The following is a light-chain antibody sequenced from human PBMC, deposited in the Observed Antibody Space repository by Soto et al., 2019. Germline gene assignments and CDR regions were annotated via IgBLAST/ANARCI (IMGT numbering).Light chain of an antibody. CDR3: SSYTSRDTRV. CDR1: SSDVGGYNF. Sequence: QSSLTQPASMSGSPGQSITISCTGTSSDVGGYNFDSWYQQHPDKAPKLMLYEVTKRPSGVSDRFSGSKSGNTASLTISGLQTEDEADYYCSSYTSRDTRVFGTGTKLTVL. J-gene: IGLJ1*01. CDR2: EVT. V-gene: IGLV2-14*01.